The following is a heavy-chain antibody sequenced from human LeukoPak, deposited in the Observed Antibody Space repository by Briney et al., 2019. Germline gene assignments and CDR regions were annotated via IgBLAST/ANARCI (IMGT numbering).Heavy chain of an antibody. D-gene: IGHD3-10*01. J-gene: IGHJ5*02. CDR2: ISYDGSNK. CDR3: ARDPSRGAFGYNWFDP. V-gene: IGHV3-30-3*01. CDR1: GFTFSSYA. Sequence: GRSPRLSCAASGFTFSSYAMHWVRQAPGKGLEWVAVISYDGSNKYYADSVKGRFTISRDNSKNTLYLQMNSLRAEDTAVYYCARDPSRGAFGYNWFDPWGQGTLVTVSS.